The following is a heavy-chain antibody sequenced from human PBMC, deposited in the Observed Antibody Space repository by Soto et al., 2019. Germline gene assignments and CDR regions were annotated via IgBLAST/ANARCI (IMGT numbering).Heavy chain of an antibody. CDR2: IYYSGST. V-gene: IGHV4-39*01. D-gene: IGHD6-13*01. CDR3: ARLVRWMCDY. CDR1: GGSISSSSYY. J-gene: IGHJ4*02. Sequence: QLRLQESGPGLVKPSETLSLTCTVSGGSISSSSYYWGWIRQPPGKGLEWIGSIYYSGSTYYNPSLKSRVTISVDTSKNQFSLKLSSVTAADTAVYYCARLVRWMCDYWGQGTLVTVSS.